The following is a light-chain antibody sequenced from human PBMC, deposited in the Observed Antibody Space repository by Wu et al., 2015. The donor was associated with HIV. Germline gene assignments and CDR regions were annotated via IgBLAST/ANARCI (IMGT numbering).Light chain of an antibody. CDR1: LTISTY. Sequence: DIQMTQSPSSLSASVGDRVSITCRASLTISTYLNWYQQKPGKAPKVLIYGASSLQSGVPSRFSGSGSGTDFTLTISSLQPEDFATYYCQKYNTAPWTFGQGTKVEMK. J-gene: IGKJ1*01. V-gene: IGKV1-39*01. CDR2: GAS. CDR3: QKYNTAPWT.